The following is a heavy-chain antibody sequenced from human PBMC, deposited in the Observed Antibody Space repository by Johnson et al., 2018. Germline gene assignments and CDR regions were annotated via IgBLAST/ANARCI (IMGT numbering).Heavy chain of an antibody. CDR3: ARVSTYYFDSSGDVFDI. CDR1: GFTFSSYA. J-gene: IGHJ3*02. Sequence: QVQLVQSGGGVVQPGRSLRLSCAASGFTFSSYAMHWVRQAPGKGLEWVAVIYFGGSKKYYGDSVKGRFTISRDDSKNTLFLQMNRLRAEDTAGYYCARVSTYYFDSSGDVFDIWGQGTMVTVSS. D-gene: IGHD3-22*01. V-gene: IGHV3-33*01. CDR2: IYFGGSKK.